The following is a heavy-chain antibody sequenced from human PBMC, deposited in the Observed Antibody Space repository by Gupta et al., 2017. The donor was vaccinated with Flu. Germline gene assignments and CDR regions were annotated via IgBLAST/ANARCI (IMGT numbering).Heavy chain of an antibody. D-gene: IGHD3-3*01. J-gene: IGHJ6*03. V-gene: IGHV3-30*18. Sequence: QVQLVESGGGVVQPGRSLRLSCVASGFIFSHSGMVWVRQTPGKGLELVAVMASDGTNRYYVDSVKGRFAISRDTSSNTLYLQMNSLRTEDAAVYYCAKWSGNYPFYYVDVWGKGTTVIVSS. CDR1: GFIFSHSG. CDR2: MASDGTNR. CDR3: AKWSGNYPFYYVDV.